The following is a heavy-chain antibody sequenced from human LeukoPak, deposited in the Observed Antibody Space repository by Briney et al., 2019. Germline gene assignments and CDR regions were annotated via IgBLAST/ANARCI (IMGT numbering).Heavy chain of an antibody. CDR2: IYYSGST. CDR1: GGSISSYY. D-gene: IGHD3-22*01. Sequence: SETLSLTCSVSGGSISSYYWGWIRQPPGKGLEWIGYIYYSGSTNYNPSLKSRVTISVDTSKNQFSLKLSSVTAADTAVYYCARESYYDSSGYYRADAFDIWGQGTMVTVSS. V-gene: IGHV4-59*01. J-gene: IGHJ3*02. CDR3: ARESYYDSSGYYRADAFDI.